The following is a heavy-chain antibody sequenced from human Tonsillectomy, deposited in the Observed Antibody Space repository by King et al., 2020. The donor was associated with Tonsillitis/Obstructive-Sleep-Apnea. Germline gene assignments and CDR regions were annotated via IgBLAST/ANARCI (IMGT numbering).Heavy chain of an antibody. Sequence: QLVQSEAEVRNPGASVKVSCKASAYTFSNYGISWVRQAPGQGLEWMGWISVYNGNTNYAQKFQDRVTMTTDTSTSTAYMELRSLGSDDTAVYYCARESGPGAFDIWGQGTMVTVSS. D-gene: IGHD5-12*01. CDR3: ARESGPGAFDI. V-gene: IGHV1-18*01. CDR2: ISVYNGNT. CDR1: AYTFSNYG. J-gene: IGHJ3*02.